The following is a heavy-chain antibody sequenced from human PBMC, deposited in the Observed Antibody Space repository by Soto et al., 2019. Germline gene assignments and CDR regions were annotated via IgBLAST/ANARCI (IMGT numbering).Heavy chain of an antibody. V-gene: IGHV3-21*01. Sequence: GESLKISCAASGFTFSSYSMNWVRQAPGKGLEWVSSISSSSSYIYYADSVKGRFTISRDNAKNSLYLQMNSLRAEDTAVYYCARENGSGSFEFDYWGQGTLVTVSS. CDR2: ISSSSSYI. CDR3: ARENGSGSFEFDY. J-gene: IGHJ4*02. CDR1: GFTFSSYS. D-gene: IGHD3-10*01.